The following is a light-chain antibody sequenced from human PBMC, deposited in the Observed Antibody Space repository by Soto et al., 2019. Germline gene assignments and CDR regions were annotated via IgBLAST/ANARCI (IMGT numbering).Light chain of an antibody. Sequence: EIVMTQSPATLSVSPGERATLSCRASQSVSSNLAWYQQKLGQAPRLLIYGASTRATGVPGRFSGSVSGTEFTLTISSLQSEDFAVYYCQQYDNWPPYTFGQGTKLEIK. CDR2: GAS. CDR3: QQYDNWPPYT. CDR1: QSVSSN. J-gene: IGKJ2*01. V-gene: IGKV3-15*01.